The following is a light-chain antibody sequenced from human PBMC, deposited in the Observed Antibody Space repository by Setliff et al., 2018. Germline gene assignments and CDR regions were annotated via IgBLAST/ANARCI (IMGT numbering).Light chain of an antibody. Sequence: QSVLTQPPSVSGSPGHSVTISCTGTSSDVGGYNRVSWYQHPPGTAPKLMIYDVSHRPSGVPDRFSASKSGNTASLTISGLQAEDEADYYCSSYPSSSHPVFGVGTKVTAL. V-gene: IGLV2-18*02. CDR2: DVS. J-gene: IGLJ3*02. CDR1: SSDVGGYNR. CDR3: SSYPSSSHPV.